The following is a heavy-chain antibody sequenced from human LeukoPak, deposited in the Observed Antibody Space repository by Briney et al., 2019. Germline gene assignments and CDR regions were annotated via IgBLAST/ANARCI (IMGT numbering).Heavy chain of an antibody. V-gene: IGHV4-39*01. CDR2: IYYSGTT. CDR3: ARQVSDYYYHYMDV. J-gene: IGHJ6*03. Sequence: SETLSLTCTVSGGSISTSSYYWGWVRQSPGKGLERIGNIYYSGTTYCNPSLKSRVTISEDTSRNRFSLMLSSVTAADTAIYYCARQVSDYYYHYMDVWGEGTTVIVSS. CDR1: GGSISTSSYY.